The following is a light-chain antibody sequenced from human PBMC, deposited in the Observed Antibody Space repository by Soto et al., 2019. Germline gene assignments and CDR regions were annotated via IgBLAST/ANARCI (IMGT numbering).Light chain of an antibody. CDR3: NSYTSSTSRPYV. J-gene: IGLJ1*01. CDR1: TNDVGGYNY. CDR2: EVS. V-gene: IGLV2-14*01. Sequence: QSALTQPASVSGSPGQSITISCTGTTNDVGGYNYVSWYQQHPGKAPKLLIFEVSSRPSGVSNRFSGSKSGNTASLTISALQAEAEADYFCNSYTSSTSRPYVFGTGTRSPS.